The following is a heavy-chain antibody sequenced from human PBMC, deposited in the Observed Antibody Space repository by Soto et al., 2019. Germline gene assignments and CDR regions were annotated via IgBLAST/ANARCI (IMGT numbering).Heavy chain of an antibody. CDR2: INESGST. D-gene: IGHD2-21*01. CDR1: GQSFSGHS. Sequence: QVQLQQWGAGLVKPSETLSLSCAVYGQSFSGHSWAWIRQPPGKGLEWIGEINESGSTYYNPSLKSRVTISTDTSKNQFCLKLSSVSAPDTAAYFCARGSGIVALPGELEDVNYDYWGQGTLVNVSS. CDR3: ARGSGIVALPGELEDVNYDY. J-gene: IGHJ4*02. V-gene: IGHV4-34*01.